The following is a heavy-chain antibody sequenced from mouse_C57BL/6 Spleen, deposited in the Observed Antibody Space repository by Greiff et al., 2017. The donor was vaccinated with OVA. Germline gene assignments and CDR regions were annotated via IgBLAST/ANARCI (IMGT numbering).Heavy chain of an antibody. D-gene: IGHD1-1*01. CDR1: GYTFTDYE. Sequence: QVQLQQSGAELVRPGASVTLSCKASGYTFTDYEMHWVKQTPVHGLAWIGAIDPETGGTASNQKFKGKAILTADKSSSTAYMELRSLTSEDSAVYYCTITTVVPCAYWGQGTLVTVSA. CDR2: IDPETGGT. V-gene: IGHV1-15*01. J-gene: IGHJ3*01. CDR3: TITTVVPCAY.